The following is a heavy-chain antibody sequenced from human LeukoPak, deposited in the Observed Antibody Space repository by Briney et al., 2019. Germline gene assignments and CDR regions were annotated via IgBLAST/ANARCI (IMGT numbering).Heavy chain of an antibody. V-gene: IGHV1-46*01. CDR2: INTSVGGT. CDR1: GYTFSTYY. CDR3: ARDSRESDYYDSSGYYLPSDY. D-gene: IGHD3-22*01. J-gene: IGHJ4*02. Sequence: ASVKVSCKTSGYTFSTYYMHWVRQAPGQGLEWMGIINTSVGGTSYAQRFQGRVTMTRDMSTSTVYMELSSLRSEDTAVYYCARDSRESDYYDSSGYYLPSDYWGQGTLVTVSS.